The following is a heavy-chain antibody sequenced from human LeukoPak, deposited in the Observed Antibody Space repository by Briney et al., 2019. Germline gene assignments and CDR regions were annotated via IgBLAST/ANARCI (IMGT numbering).Heavy chain of an antibody. D-gene: IGHD6-13*01. J-gene: IGHJ4*02. CDR3: ARELLAAAVPLGYFDY. CDR2: INPNSGGT. Sequence: ASVKVSCKASGYTFTGYYMHWVRQAPGQGVEWMGWINPNSGGTNYAQKFQGRVTMTRDTSISTAYMELSRLRSDDTAVYYCARELLAAAVPLGYFDYWGQGTLVTVSS. V-gene: IGHV1-2*02. CDR1: GYTFTGYY.